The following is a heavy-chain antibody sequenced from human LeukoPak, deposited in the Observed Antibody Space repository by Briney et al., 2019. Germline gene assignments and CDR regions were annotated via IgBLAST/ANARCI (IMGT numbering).Heavy chain of an antibody. D-gene: IGHD3-22*01. J-gene: IGHJ4*02. CDR2: ISGSGGST. CDR1: GFTFSSYA. Sequence: GGSLRLSRAASGFTFSSYAMSWVRQAPGKGLEWVSAISGSGGSTYYADSVKGRFTISRDNSKNTLYLQMNSLRAEDTAVYYCAKGPAMIVVVMYFDYWGQGTLVTVSS. V-gene: IGHV3-23*01. CDR3: AKGPAMIVVVMYFDY.